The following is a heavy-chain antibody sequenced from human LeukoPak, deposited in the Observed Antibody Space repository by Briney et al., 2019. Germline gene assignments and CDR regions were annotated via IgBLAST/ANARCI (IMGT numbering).Heavy chain of an antibody. D-gene: IGHD3-9*01. CDR2: INPNSGGT. CDR3: ARGLNYDILTGHIGHMDV. CDR1: GYTFTGYY. J-gene: IGHJ6*03. V-gene: IGHV1-2*02. Sequence: GASVKVSCKASGYTFTGYYMHWVRQAPGQGLEWMGWINPNSGGTNYAQKFQGRVTMTRDTSISTAYMELSSLRSEDTAVYYCARGLNYDILTGHIGHMDVWGKGTTVTISS.